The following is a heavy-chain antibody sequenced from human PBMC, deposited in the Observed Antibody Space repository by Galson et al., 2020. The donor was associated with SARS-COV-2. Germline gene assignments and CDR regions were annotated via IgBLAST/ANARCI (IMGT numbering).Heavy chain of an antibody. CDR1: GGSLGGNY. CDR2: INHSGST. V-gene: IGHV4-34*01. J-gene: IGHJ6*02. CDR3: ARKGWKVFYYYYGMDV. Sequence: SETLSLTCAVYGGSLGGNYWSWIRQPPGKGLEWIGEINHSGSTNYNPSLKSRVTISVDTSKKQFSLKVSSVIAADTAVYYCARKGWKVFYYYYGMDVWGQGTTVTVSS. D-gene: IGHD1-1*01.